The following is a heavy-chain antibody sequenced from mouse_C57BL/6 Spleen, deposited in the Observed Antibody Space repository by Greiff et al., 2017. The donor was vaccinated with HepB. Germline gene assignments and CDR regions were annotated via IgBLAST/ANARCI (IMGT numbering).Heavy chain of an antibody. D-gene: IGHD2-4*01. CDR2: IYPRSGNT. V-gene: IGHV1-81*01. CDR1: GYTFTSYG. J-gene: IGHJ4*01. Sequence: ESGAELARPGASVKLSCKASGYTFTSYGISWVKQRTGQGLEWIGEIYPRSGNTYYNEKFKGKATLTADKSSSTAYMQLRSLTSEDSAVYFCARYYDYDFAMDYWGQGTSVTVSS. CDR3: ARYYDYDFAMDY.